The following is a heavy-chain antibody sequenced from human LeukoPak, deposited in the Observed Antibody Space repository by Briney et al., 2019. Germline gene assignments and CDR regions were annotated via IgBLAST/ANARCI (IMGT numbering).Heavy chain of an antibody. Sequence: PGGSLRLSCAASGFTFSSYAMSWVRQAPGRGLEWVSAICVSDSSTYYADSVKGRFTISRDNSKNTLYLQMNSLRTEDTAVYYCAKNGGTSCYTAVDYWGQGTLATVSS. V-gene: IGHV3-23*01. J-gene: IGHJ4*02. D-gene: IGHD2-2*02. CDR2: ICVSDSST. CDR1: GFTFSSYA. CDR3: AKNGGTSCYTAVDY.